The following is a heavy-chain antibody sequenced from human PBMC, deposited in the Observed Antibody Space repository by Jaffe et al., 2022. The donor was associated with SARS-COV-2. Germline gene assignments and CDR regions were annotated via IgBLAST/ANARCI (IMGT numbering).Heavy chain of an antibody. CDR3: ARQRQDYAEGMDV. V-gene: IGHV5-10-1*03. CDR1: GHSFTNYW. Sequence: EVQLVHSGAEVKKPGESLRISCKGSGHSFTNYWISWVRQMPGKGLEWMGRIDPSDSYTNYSPSFQGRVTILVDKTISTAYLQWSSLKASDTATYYCARQRQDYAEGMDVWGQGTTVTVSS. CDR2: IDPSDSYT. D-gene: IGHD3-16*01. J-gene: IGHJ6*02.